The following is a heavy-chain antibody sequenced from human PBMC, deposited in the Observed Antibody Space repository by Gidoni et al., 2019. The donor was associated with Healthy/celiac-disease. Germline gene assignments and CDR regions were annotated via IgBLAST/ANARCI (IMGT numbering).Heavy chain of an antibody. Sequence: QVQLVQSGAAVKKPGASVKVSCQASGYTFTSYAMHWVRQAPGQRLEWMGWINAGNGNTKYSQKFQGRVTITRDTSASTAYMELSSLRSEDTAVYYCARLRFLDLDTGYYYYYGMDVWGQGTTVTVSS. D-gene: IGHD3-3*01. V-gene: IGHV1-3*01. CDR1: GYTFTSYA. CDR2: INAGNGNT. CDR3: ARLRFLDLDTGYYYYYGMDV. J-gene: IGHJ6*02.